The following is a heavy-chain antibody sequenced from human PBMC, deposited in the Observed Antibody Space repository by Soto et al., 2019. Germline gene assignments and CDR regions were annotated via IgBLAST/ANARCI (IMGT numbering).Heavy chain of an antibody. CDR3: ARAANKYYDFWSGYYTPYYYYGMDV. V-gene: IGHV3-30-3*01. D-gene: IGHD3-3*01. CDR2: ISYDGSNK. CDR1: GFTFSSYA. Sequence: GGSLRLSCAASGFTFSSYAMHWVRQAPGKGLEWVAVISYDGSNKYYADSVKGRFTISRDNSKNTLYLQMNSLRAEDTAVYYCARAANKYYDFWSGYYTPYYYYGMDVWGQGTTVTVSS. J-gene: IGHJ6*02.